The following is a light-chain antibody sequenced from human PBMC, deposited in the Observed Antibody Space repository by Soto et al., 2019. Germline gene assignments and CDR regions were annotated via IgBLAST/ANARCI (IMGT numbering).Light chain of an antibody. CDR2: GAS. CDR1: QSVSSN. J-gene: IGKJ5*01. V-gene: IGKV3-15*01. Sequence: EIVMTQSPATLSVSPGDRATLSCTHSQSVSSNLAWYQQTPGQAPRLRIYGASTRATGIPARFRGSGSGTESTLTISSLQSEDFAVYYCQQYNNWPITFGQGTRLEIK. CDR3: QQYNNWPIT.